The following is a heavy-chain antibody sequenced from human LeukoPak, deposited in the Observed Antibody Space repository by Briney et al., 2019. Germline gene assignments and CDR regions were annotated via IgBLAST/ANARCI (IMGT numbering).Heavy chain of an antibody. CDR3: ARLRVDTAMVTRVSISARPNY. CDR1: GGSISSGTYY. D-gene: IGHD5-18*01. J-gene: IGHJ4*02. Sequence: SETLSLTCTVSGGSISSGTYYWSWIRQPAGKGLEWIGRIYTSGSTNYNPSLKSRITISVDTSKNQFSLKLSSVTAADTAVYYCARLRVDTAMVTRVSISARPNYWGQGTLVTVSS. CDR2: IYTSGST. V-gene: IGHV4-61*02.